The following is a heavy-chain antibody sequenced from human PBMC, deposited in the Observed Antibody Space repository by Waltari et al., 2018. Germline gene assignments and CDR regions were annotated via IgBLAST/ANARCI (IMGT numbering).Heavy chain of an antibody. Sequence: QVQLQESGPGLVKPSQTLSLTCTVSGGSISSGSYYWSWIRQPAGKGLEWIGRIYTSGSTNYNPSLKSRVTISVDTSKNQFSLKLSSVTAADTAVYYCASSSYGGNSFDYWGQGTLVTVSS. J-gene: IGHJ4*02. CDR1: GGSISSGSYY. V-gene: IGHV4-61*02. CDR3: ASSSYGGNSFDY. CDR2: IYTSGST. D-gene: IGHD2-15*01.